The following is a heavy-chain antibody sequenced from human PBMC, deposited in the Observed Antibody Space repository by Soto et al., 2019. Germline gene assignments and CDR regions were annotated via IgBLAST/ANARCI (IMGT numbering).Heavy chain of an antibody. CDR3: ARVRVATRRLDAFDI. Sequence: QLQLQESGPGLVKPSETLSLTCTVSGGSISSSSYYWGWIRQPPGKGLEWIGSIYYSGSTYYNPSLKSRVTISVDTSKNQFSLKLSSVTAADTAVYYCARVRVATRRLDAFDIWGQGTMVTVSS. D-gene: IGHD5-12*01. J-gene: IGHJ3*02. CDR2: IYYSGST. CDR1: GGSISSSSYY. V-gene: IGHV4-39*01.